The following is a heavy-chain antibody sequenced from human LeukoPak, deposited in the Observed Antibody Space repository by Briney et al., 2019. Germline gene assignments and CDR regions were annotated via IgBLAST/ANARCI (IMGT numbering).Heavy chain of an antibody. Sequence: GGSLRLSCAASGFTFSDYSMNWVRQAPGKGLEWVSSISGGSHNIYYADSVKGRFTISRDNAKNSLYLQMDSLRAEDTAVYYCAKDPTTAGHNQDIVVVPAAAIPYYYYMDVWGKGTTVTVSS. CDR1: GFTFSDYS. J-gene: IGHJ6*03. D-gene: IGHD2-2*01. V-gene: IGHV3-21*01. CDR3: AKDPTTAGHNQDIVVVPAAAIPYYYYMDV. CDR2: ISGGSHNI.